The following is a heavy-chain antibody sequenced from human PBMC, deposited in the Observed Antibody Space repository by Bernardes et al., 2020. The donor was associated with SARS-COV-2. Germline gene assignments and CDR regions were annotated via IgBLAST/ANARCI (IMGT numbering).Heavy chain of an antibody. J-gene: IGHJ6*02. CDR2: INSDGSST. V-gene: IGHV3-74*01. Sequence: GGSLRLSCAASGFTFSSYWMHWVRQAPGKGLVWVSRINSDGSSTSYADSVKGRFTISRDNAKNTLYLQMNSLRAEDTAVYYCARDRFGRITIFGVVTPGNGMDVWGQGTTVTVSS. D-gene: IGHD3-3*01. CDR1: GFTFSSYW. CDR3: ARDRFGRITIFGVVTPGNGMDV.